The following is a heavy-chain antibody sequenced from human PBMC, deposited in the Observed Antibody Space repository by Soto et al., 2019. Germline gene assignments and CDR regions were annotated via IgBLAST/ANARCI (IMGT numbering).Heavy chain of an antibody. CDR2: ISWNSGSI. CDR3: AKGHSSSWYNFDY. V-gene: IGHV3-9*01. D-gene: IGHD6-13*01. J-gene: IGHJ4*02. CDR1: GFTFDDYA. Sequence: GGSLRLSCAASGFTFDDYAMHWVRQAPGKGLEWVSGISWNSGSIDYADSVKGRFTISRDNSKNSLYLQMNSLRAEDTAVYYCAKGHSSSWYNFDYWGQGTLVTVSS.